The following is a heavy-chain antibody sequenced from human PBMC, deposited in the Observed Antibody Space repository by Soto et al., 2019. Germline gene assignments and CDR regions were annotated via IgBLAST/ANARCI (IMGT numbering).Heavy chain of an antibody. D-gene: IGHD2-2*01. J-gene: IGHJ6*02. V-gene: IGHV3-23*01. CDR1: GFTFSSYA. CDR2: ISGSGGST. Sequence: GGSLRLSCAASGFTFSSYAMSWVRQAPGKGLEWVSAISGSGGSTYYADSVKGRFTISRDNSKNTLYLQMNSLRAEDTAVYYCAKDTPRRYCSSTSCYLLPAPYGMDVWGQGTTVTVSS. CDR3: AKDTPRRYCSSTSCYLLPAPYGMDV.